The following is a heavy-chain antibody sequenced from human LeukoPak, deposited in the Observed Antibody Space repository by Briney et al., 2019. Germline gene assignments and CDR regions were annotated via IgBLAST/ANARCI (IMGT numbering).Heavy chain of an antibody. CDR1: GGSISSGSYY. CDR3: ARDHECYDILTGLGLEYCYYSMDV. CDR2: IYTSGST. D-gene: IGHD3-9*01. V-gene: IGHV4-61*02. J-gene: IGHJ6*02. Sequence: PSETLSLTCTVSGGSISSGSYYWSWIRQPAGKGLEWIGRIYTSGSTNYNPSLKSRVTISVDTSKNQFSLKLSSVTAADTAVYYCARDHECYDILTGLGLEYCYYSMDVWGQGTTVTVSS.